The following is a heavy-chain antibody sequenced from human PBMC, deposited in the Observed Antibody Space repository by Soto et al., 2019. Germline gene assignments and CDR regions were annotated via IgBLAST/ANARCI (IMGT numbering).Heavy chain of an antibody. Sequence: EVQLLESGGGLVQPGGSLRLSCAASGFTFSSYAMSWVRQAPGKGLEWVSAISGSGGSTYYADSVKGRFTISRDNSKNTLYLQMNSRRAEDTAVYYCAKPPGSITMIVVVITAYFQHWGQGTLVTVSS. V-gene: IGHV3-23*01. D-gene: IGHD3-22*01. CDR1: GFTFSSYA. CDR3: AKPPGSITMIVVVITAYFQH. J-gene: IGHJ1*01. CDR2: ISGSGGST.